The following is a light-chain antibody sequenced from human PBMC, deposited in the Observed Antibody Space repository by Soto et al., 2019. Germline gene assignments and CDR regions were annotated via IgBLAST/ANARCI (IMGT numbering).Light chain of an antibody. Sequence: IQMTQSPSSLSAPVGDRVTIACRASQGIISALAWYQQKPGIAPKLLIYTASTLQSGVPSRFSGSGSGTDFTLTISSLQPEDFATYYRQQLHNYPLTFGGGTKVDI. CDR2: TAS. V-gene: IGKV1-9*01. CDR3: QQLHNYPLT. J-gene: IGKJ4*01. CDR1: QGIISA.